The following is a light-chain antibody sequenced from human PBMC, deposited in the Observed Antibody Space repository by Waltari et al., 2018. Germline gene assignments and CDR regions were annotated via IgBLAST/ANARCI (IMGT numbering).Light chain of an antibody. CDR2: ENK. CDR1: SSNIGINY. Sequence: QSVLTQPPSVSATPGQRVTISCSGSSSNIGINYMSWYQQLPGTAPKLLIYENKKRPSGIPDRFSCSKSGTSATLGITGLQTEDEADYYCGTWDNSLSAWVFGGGTKLTVL. CDR3: GTWDNSLSAWV. V-gene: IGLV1-51*02. J-gene: IGLJ3*02.